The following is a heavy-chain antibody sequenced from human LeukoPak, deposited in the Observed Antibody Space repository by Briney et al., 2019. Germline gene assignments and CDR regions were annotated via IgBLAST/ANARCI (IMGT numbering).Heavy chain of an antibody. V-gene: IGHV3-7*05. CDR2: IKQDGSEK. CDR3: ARDSYYSSDF. J-gene: IGHJ4*02. CDR1: GFAFRSYW. D-gene: IGHD2/OR15-2a*01. Sequence: GGSLRLSCAASGFAFRSYWMSWVRQAPGKGLEWVANIKQDGSEKYYVDSVKGRFTISRDNAKNSLYLQMNSLRAEDTAVYFCARDSYYSSDFWGQGTLVTVSS.